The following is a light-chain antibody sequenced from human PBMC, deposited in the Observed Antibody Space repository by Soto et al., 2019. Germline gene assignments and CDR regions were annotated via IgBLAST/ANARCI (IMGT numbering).Light chain of an antibody. CDR2: LNIDGSH. J-gene: IGLJ2*01. V-gene: IGLV4-69*01. Sequence: QPVLTQSPSASASLGASVKLTCTLSSGHSSYAIAWHQQQPEKGPRYLMKLNIDGSHSKGDGIPDRFSGSSSEAERYLTISSLQYEDEADDYCQTWDTRIRVVFGGGTKLTVL. CDR3: QTWDTRIRVV. CDR1: SGHSSYA.